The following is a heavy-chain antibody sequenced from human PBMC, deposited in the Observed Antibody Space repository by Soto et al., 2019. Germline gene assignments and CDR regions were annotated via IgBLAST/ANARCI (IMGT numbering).Heavy chain of an antibody. J-gene: IGHJ4*02. D-gene: IGHD3-22*01. V-gene: IGHV1-24*01. CDR1: GYTLTEFS. CDR2: FDPEDGEA. CDR3: ATDDSHGCYTFDY. Sequence: QVHLVQSGAEVKKPGASMKVSCEVSGYTLTEFSMHWVRQSPGKGLEWMGVFDPEDGEAIYASKFQGRVTLTEDTSTDTAYLELSSLASEDAAIYYCATDDSHGCYTFDYWGQGSLVTVSS.